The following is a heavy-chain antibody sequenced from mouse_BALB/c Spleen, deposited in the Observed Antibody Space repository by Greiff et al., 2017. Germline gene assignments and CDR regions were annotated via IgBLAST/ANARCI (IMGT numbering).Heavy chain of an antibody. CDR1: GFTFSDYY. J-gene: IGHJ3*01. V-gene: IGHV5-4*02. D-gene: IGHD1-1*01. Sequence: DVMLVESGGGLVKPGGSLKLSCAASGFTFSDYYMYWVRQTPEKRLEWVATISDGGSYTYYPDSVKGRFTISRDNAKNNLYLQMCSLKSEDTAMYYCARDFPYYYGSSTPFAYWGQGTLVTVSA. CDR3: ARDFPYYYGSSTPFAY. CDR2: ISDGGSYT.